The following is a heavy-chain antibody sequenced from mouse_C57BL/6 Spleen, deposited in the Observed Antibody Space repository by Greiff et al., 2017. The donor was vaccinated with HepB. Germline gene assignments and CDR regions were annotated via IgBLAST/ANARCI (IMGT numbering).Heavy chain of an antibody. D-gene: IGHD1-1*01. Sequence: DVMLVESGGGLVKPGGSLKLSCAASGFTFSDYGMHWVRQAPEKGLEWVAYISSGSSTIYYADTVKGRFTISRDNAKNTLFLQMTSLRSADTAMYYCARRGSSTSFDVWGTGTTVTVSS. V-gene: IGHV5-17*01. CDR2: ISSGSSTI. J-gene: IGHJ1*03. CDR3: ARRGSSTSFDV. CDR1: GFTFSDYG.